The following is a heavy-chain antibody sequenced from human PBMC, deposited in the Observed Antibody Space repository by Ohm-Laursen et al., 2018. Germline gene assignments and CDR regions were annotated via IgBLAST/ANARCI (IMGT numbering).Heavy chain of an antibody. D-gene: IGHD3-10*01. CDR2: ISSSGRTV. CDR3: AALFYGTGSY. V-gene: IGHV3-48*03. Sequence: SLRLSCTASGFTFGDYAMTWVRQAPGKGLEWISYISSSGRTVNHVDSVKGRFTISRDNAKNSLYLQMSSLRAEDTAVYYCAALFYGTGSYWSQGTQVTVSS. CDR1: GFTFGDYA. J-gene: IGHJ4*02.